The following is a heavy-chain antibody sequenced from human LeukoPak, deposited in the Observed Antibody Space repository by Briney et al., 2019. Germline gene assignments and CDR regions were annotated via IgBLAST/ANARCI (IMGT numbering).Heavy chain of an antibody. V-gene: IGHV4-30-2*01. CDR2: IYHSGST. CDR3: ARALSSSSDFDC. J-gene: IGHJ4*02. Sequence: SQTLSLTCTVSGGSISSGGYYWSWIRQPPGKGLEWIGYIYHSGSTYYNPSLKSRVTISVDTSKNQFSLKLISVTAADTAVYYCARALSSSSDFDCWGQGTLVTVSS. CDR1: GGSISSGGYY. D-gene: IGHD6-6*01.